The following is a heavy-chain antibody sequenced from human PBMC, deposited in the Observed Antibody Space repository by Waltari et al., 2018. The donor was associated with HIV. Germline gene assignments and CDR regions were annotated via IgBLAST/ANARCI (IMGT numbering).Heavy chain of an antibody. Sequence: QVQLVQSGAEVKKPGSSVKVSCKASGGTFSSYAISWVRPAPGQGLEWMGGIIPIFGTANYAQKFQGRVTITADKSTSTAYMELSSLRSEDTAVYYCARGPARRSSSSQFFDYWGQGTLVTVSS. V-gene: IGHV1-69*06. D-gene: IGHD6-6*01. CDR2: IIPIFGTA. CDR1: GGTFSSYA. J-gene: IGHJ4*02. CDR3: ARGPARRSSSSQFFDY.